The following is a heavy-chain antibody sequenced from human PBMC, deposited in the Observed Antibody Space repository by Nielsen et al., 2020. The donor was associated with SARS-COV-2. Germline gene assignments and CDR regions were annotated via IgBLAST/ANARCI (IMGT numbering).Heavy chain of an antibody. J-gene: IGHJ6*02. CDR1: GYTFTSYA. V-gene: IGHV1-3*01. D-gene: IGHD6-19*01. CDR2: INAGNGNT. CDR3: ARGLAGMDV. Sequence: ASVKVSCKASGYTFTSYAMHWVRQAPGQRLEWMGWINAGNGNTKYSQKFQGRVTMTRDTSISTAYMELSRLRSDDTAVYYCARGLAGMDVWGQGTTVTVSS.